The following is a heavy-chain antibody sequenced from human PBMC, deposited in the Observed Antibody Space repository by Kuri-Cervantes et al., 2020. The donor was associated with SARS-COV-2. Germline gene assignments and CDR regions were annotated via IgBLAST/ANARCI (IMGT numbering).Heavy chain of an antibody. J-gene: IGHJ4*02. CDR1: GFNFGRTD. CDR3: ARHPKTTPQYHFDY. CDR2: ISHDGKNK. D-gene: IGHD1-14*01. V-gene: IGHV3-30*03. Sequence: GGSLRLSCAASGFNFGRTDMHWVRQAPGKGLEWVAVISHDGKNKKCIASGKGRFTISRDNSKNTLYLHMNSLRAEDTAVYHCARHPKTTPQYHFDYWGQGTLVTVSS.